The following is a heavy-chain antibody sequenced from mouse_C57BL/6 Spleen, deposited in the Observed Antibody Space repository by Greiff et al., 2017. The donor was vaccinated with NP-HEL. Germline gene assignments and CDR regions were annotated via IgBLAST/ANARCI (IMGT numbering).Heavy chain of an antibody. J-gene: IGHJ2*01. CDR3: TGYYGSRGFDY. D-gene: IGHD1-1*01. CDR2: IRNKANNHAT. CDR1: GFTFSDAW. V-gene: IGHV6-6*01. Sequence: EVQLQESGGGLVQPGGSMKLSCAASGFTFSDAWMDWVRQSPEKGLEWVAEIRNKANNHATYYAESVKGRFTISRDDSKSSVYLQMNSLRAEDTGIYYCTGYYGSRGFDYWGQGTTLTVSS.